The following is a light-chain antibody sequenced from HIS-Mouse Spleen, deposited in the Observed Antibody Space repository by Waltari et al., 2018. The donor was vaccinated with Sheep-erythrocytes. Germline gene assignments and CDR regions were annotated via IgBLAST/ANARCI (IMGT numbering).Light chain of an antibody. J-gene: IGLJ3*02. CDR1: SSDVGGYNY. CDR3: CSYAGSYTWV. Sequence: QSALTQPRSVSGSPGQSVTISCTGNSSDVGGYNYVSWYQQHPGKAPKLMIYDVSKRPSVVPDRFSGSKSGNTASLTISGLQAEDEADYYCCSYAGSYTWVFGGGTKLTVL. V-gene: IGLV2-11*01. CDR2: DVS.